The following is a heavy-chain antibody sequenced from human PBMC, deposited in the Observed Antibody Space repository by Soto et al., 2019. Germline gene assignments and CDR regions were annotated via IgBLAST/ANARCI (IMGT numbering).Heavy chain of an antibody. CDR2: IIPIFGTA. D-gene: IGHD2-2*02. Sequence: QVQLVQSGAEVKKPGSSVKVSCKASGGTFSSYAISWVRQAPGQGLEWMGGIIPIFGTANYAQKFQGRVTITADKSTSTAYMGLSSLRSEDTAVYYCARDRYCSSTSCYKGGRDYYYYGMDVWGQGTTVTVSS. CDR3: ARDRYCSSTSCYKGGRDYYYYGMDV. J-gene: IGHJ6*02. CDR1: GGTFSSYA. V-gene: IGHV1-69*06.